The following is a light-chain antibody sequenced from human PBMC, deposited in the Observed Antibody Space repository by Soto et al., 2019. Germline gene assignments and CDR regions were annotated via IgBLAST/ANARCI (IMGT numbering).Light chain of an antibody. V-gene: IGKV1-5*01. Sequence: DIQMTQSPSTLSASVGDRVIITCRASQSISSWLAWYQQKPGEAPKLLIYDASSLESGVPSRFSGSGSGTEFTLTISSLQPDDFATYDCQQYNSYSVYTFGQGTKLEIK. CDR2: DAS. CDR1: QSISSW. CDR3: QQYNSYSVYT. J-gene: IGKJ2*01.